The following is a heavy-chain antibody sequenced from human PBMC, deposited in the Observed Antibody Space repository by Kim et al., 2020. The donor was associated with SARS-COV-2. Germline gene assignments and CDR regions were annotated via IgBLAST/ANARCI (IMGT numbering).Heavy chain of an antibody. CDR3: ARGCSGGSCYYAFDI. V-gene: IGHV4-59*01. D-gene: IGHD2-15*01. CDR2: IYYSGST. J-gene: IGHJ3*02. CDR1: GGSISSYY. Sequence: SETLSLTCTVSGGSISSYYWSWIRQPPGKGLEWIGYIYYSGSTNYNPSLKSRVTISVDTSKNQFSLKLSSVTAADTAVYYCARGCSGGSCYYAFDIWGQG.